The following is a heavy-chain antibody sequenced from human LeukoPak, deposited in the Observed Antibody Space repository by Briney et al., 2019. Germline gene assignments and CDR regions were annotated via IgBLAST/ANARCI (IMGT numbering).Heavy chain of an antibody. CDR3: ARDRAQGDIVVVVPAFDI. Sequence: ASVKVSCKASGYTFTSYDINWVRQATGQGLEWMGWMNPNSGNTGYAQKFQGRVTMTRDTSTSTVYMELSSLRSEDTAVYYCARDRAQGDIVVVVPAFDIWGQGTMVTVSS. J-gene: IGHJ3*02. CDR2: MNPNSGNT. V-gene: IGHV1-8*01. CDR1: GYTFTSYD. D-gene: IGHD2-15*01.